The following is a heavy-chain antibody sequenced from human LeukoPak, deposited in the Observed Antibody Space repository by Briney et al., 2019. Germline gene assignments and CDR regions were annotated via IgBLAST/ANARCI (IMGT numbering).Heavy chain of an antibody. CDR2: ISGSGGST. D-gene: IGHD6-19*01. V-gene: IGHV3-23*01. J-gene: IGHJ5*02. CDR3: AKDAWSGYSSGWWNWFDP. Sequence: PGGSLRLSCAASGFTFSSYAMSWVRQAPGKGLEWVSAISGSGGSTYYADSVKGRFTISRDNSKNTLYLQMNSLGAEDTAVYYCAKDAWSGYSSGWWNWFDPWGQGTLVTVSS. CDR1: GFTFSSYA.